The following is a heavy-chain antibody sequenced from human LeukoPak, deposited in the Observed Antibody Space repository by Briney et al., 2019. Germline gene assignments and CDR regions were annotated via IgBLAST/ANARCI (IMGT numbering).Heavy chain of an antibody. J-gene: IGHJ4*02. Sequence: SETLSLTCAVYGGSFSGYYWSWIRQPPGKGLEWIGEINHSGSTNYNPSLKSRVTISVDTSKNQFSLKLSSVTAADTAVYYCARGDSSGYTGGFDYWGQGTLVTVSS. D-gene: IGHD3-22*01. V-gene: IGHV4-34*01. CDR1: GGSFSGYY. CDR3: ARGDSSGYTGGFDY. CDR2: INHSGST.